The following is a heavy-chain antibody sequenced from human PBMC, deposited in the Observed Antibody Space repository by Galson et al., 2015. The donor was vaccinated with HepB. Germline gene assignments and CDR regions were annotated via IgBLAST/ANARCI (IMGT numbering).Heavy chain of an antibody. CDR2: IKSKADGGTT. CDR3: TTDPPNCSGDSSYFNHHMDV. V-gene: IGHV3-15*01. CDR1: GFPFSAAW. Sequence: SLRLSCAASGFPFSAAWMSWVRQAPGKGLEWVGRIKSKADGGTTDYAAPVKGRFTISRDDSENTLYLQMNSLRTGDTAVYYCTTDPPNCSGDSSYFNHHMDVWGKGTTVTVSS. J-gene: IGHJ6*03. D-gene: IGHD2-15*01.